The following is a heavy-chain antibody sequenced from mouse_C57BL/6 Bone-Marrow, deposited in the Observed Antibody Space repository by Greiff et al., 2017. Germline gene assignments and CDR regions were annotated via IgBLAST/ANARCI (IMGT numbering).Heavy chain of an antibody. CDR3: TVFYYGSMWFAY. D-gene: IGHD1-1*01. Sequence: EVQLQQSGAELVRPGASVKLSCTASGFNIKDDYMHWVKQRPEQGLAWIGWIDPENGDTEYASKFQGKATITADPSSNTAYLQLSSLTSEDTAVYYDTVFYYGSMWFAYWGQGTLVTVSA. CDR1: GFNIKDDY. CDR2: IDPENGDT. V-gene: IGHV14-4*01. J-gene: IGHJ3*01.